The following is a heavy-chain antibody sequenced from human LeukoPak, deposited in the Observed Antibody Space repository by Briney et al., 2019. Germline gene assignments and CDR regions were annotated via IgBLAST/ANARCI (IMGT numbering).Heavy chain of an antibody. CDR3: ARDLWFGENHYYYYYYMDV. J-gene: IGHJ6*03. CDR1: GYTFTGYY. V-gene: IGHV1-2*02. D-gene: IGHD3-10*01. Sequence: GASVKVSCKASGYTFTGYYMHWVRQAPGQGLEWMGWINPNSGGTNYAQKFQGRVTMTRDTSISTAYMELSRLRSDDTAVYYCARDLWFGENHYYYYYYMDVWGKGTTVTVSS. CDR2: INPNSGGT.